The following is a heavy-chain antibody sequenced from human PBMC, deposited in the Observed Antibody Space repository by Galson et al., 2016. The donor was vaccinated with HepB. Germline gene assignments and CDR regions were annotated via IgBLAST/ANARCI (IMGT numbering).Heavy chain of an antibody. CDR2: ISGTGAAT. J-gene: IGHJ5*02. CDR3: AKDRGSEVDTGMLQS. Sequence: SLRLSCAASGFTFRNYAMSWVRQAPGKGLEWVSGISGTGAATHYADSVKGRFTISRDNSKNTLFLQMNSLSAEDTATYYCAKDRGSEVDTGMLQSWGQGTLVSVSS. D-gene: IGHD5-18*01. CDR1: GFTFRNYA. V-gene: IGHV3-23*01.